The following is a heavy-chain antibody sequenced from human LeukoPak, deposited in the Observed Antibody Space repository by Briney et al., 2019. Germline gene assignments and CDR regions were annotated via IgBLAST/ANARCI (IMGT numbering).Heavy chain of an antibody. CDR2: INPSGGRT. CDR1: GYTFTSYY. Sequence: ASVKVSCKASGYTFTSYYMHWVRQAPGQGLEWMGIINPSGGRTSYAQKLQGRVSMTTDTSTSTAYMDLRSLRSDDTAVYYCARDLRYSSGWSASGMDVWGKGTTVTISS. J-gene: IGHJ6*03. V-gene: IGHV1-46*01. CDR3: ARDLRYSSGWSASGMDV. D-gene: IGHD6-19*01.